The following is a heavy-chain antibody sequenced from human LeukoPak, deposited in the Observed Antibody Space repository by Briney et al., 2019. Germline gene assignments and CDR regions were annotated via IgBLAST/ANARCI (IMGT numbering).Heavy chain of an antibody. CDR3: ARTRDGYNWWYFDY. J-gene: IGHJ4*02. V-gene: IGHV4-61*01. D-gene: IGHD5-24*01. CDR1: GGSVSSGSYY. Sequence: SETLSLTCTVSGGSVSSGSYYCSWIRQPPGKGLEWIGYIYYSGSTNYNPSLKSRVTISVDTSKNQFSLKLSSVTAADTAVYYCARTRDGYNWWYFDYWGQGTLVTVSS. CDR2: IYYSGST.